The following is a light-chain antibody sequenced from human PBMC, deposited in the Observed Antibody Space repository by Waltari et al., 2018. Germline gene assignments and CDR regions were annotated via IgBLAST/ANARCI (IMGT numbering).Light chain of an antibody. CDR2: DAS. J-gene: IGKJ4*01. CDR1: HTVHNY. CDR3: QQRNTWPLT. Sequence: VLTQSPATLYLSPGERATLSCRASHTVHNYLAWYQQKPGQPPRLLIYDASNRATGIPARFSGSGSETDFTLTISSLEPEDFAVYYCQQRNTWPLTFGGGTTVEI. V-gene: IGKV3-11*01.